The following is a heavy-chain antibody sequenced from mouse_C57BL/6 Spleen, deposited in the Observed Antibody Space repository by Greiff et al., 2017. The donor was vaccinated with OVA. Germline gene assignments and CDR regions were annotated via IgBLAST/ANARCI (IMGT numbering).Heavy chain of an antibody. Sequence: VQLQQSGPELVKPGASVKISCKASGYTFTDYYMNWVKQSHGKSLEWIGDINPNNGGTSYNQKFKGKATLTVDKSSSTAYMELRSLTSEDSAVYYCASYYYGTRAPGFAYWGQGTLVTVSA. CDR1: GYTFTDYY. D-gene: IGHD1-1*01. CDR3: ASYYYGTRAPGFAY. CDR2: INPNNGGT. V-gene: IGHV1-26*01. J-gene: IGHJ3*01.